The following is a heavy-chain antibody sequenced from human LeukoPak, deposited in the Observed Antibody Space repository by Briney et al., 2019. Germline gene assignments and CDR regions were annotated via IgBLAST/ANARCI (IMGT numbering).Heavy chain of an antibody. CDR1: GFTFNNYA. D-gene: IGHD5-18*01. V-gene: IGHV3-23*01. Sequence: GGSLRLSCAASGFTFNNYAMSWVRQAPGKGLEWVSAISGSGGSTFCADSVKGRFTISRDNSKNTLYLQMNSLRAEDTAVYYCAKDRQYSYGYPVYFEYWGQGTLVTVSS. CDR3: AKDRQYSYGYPVYFEY. CDR2: ISGSGGST. J-gene: IGHJ4*02.